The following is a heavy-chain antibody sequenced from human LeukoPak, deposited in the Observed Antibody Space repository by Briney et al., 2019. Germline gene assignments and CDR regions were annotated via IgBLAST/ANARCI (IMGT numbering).Heavy chain of an antibody. CDR3: ARDSRYSSSPDYYYGMDV. CDR1: GFTFSDYS. J-gene: IGHJ6*02. CDR2: ISSSSSYI. Sequence: PGGSLRLSCAASGFTFSDYSMNWVRQAPGKGLEWVSSISSSSSYIYYADSVKGRFTISRDNAKNSLYLQMNSLRAEDTAVYYCARDSRYSSSPDYYYGMDVWGQGTTVTVSS. V-gene: IGHV3-21*01. D-gene: IGHD6-13*01.